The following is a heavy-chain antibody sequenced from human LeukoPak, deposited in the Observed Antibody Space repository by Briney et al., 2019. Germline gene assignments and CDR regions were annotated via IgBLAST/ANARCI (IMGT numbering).Heavy chain of an antibody. J-gene: IGHJ4*02. Sequence: GGALRLSCAASGFTFSNAWMSWVRQAPGKGLEWVGRIKSKTDGGTTDYAAPVKGRFTISRDDLKNTLYLQMNSLKTEDTAVYYCTTSPRLDRFDYWGQGTLVTVSS. CDR3: TTSPRLDRFDY. CDR2: IKSKTDGGTT. V-gene: IGHV3-15*01. D-gene: IGHD1-1*01. CDR1: GFTFSNAW.